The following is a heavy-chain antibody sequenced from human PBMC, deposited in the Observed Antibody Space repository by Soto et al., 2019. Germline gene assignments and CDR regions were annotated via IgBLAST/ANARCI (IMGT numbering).Heavy chain of an antibody. CDR2: ISGSDGST. V-gene: IGHV3-23*01. Sequence: EVQLLESGGGLVQPGGSLRLSCAASGFTFNNYAMTWVRLAPGKGLEWVSTISGSDGSTYYADSVKGRLTISRDNSKTALYLQMSSLRAEDTALYDCGKDWTGDTCPCMDVWGQWTTVTVSS. CDR1: GFTFNNYA. D-gene: IGHD2-8*02. CDR3: GKDWTGDTCPCMDV. J-gene: IGHJ6*01.